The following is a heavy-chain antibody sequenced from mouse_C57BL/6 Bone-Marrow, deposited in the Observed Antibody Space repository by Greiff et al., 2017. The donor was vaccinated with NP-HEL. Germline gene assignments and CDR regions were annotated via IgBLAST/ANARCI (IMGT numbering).Heavy chain of an antibody. D-gene: IGHD1-1*01. CDR2: ISDGGSYT. CDR3: ARDHYGGAY. V-gene: IGHV5-4*01. CDR1: GFTFSSYA. Sequence: EVQLVESGGGLVKPGGSLKLSCAASGFTFSSYAMSWVRQTPEKRLEWVATISDGGSYTYYPDNVKGRFTISRDNAKNNLYLQMSHLKSEDTAMYYCARDHYGGAYWGQGTLVTVSA. J-gene: IGHJ3*01.